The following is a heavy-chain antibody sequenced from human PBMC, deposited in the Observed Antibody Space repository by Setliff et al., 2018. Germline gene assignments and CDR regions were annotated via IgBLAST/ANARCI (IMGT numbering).Heavy chain of an antibody. Sequence: SVKVSCKASGYTFINYAISWVRQAPGQGLEWMGGIIPILGIANYAQKFQGRVTITADESTSTAYMELSSLRSEDTAVYYCARERTTNWEGYYFDYWGQGTLVTVSS. D-gene: IGHD7-27*01. CDR1: GYTFINYA. V-gene: IGHV1-69*10. CDR2: IIPILGIA. J-gene: IGHJ4*02. CDR3: ARERTTNWEGYYFDY.